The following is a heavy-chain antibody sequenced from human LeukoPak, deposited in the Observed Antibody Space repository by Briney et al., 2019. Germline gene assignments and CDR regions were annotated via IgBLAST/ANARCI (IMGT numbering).Heavy chain of an antibody. D-gene: IGHD2-8*01. Sequence: SETLSLTCTVSGYSISSGFYWGWIRQPPGKGLEWIGSIYHRGSTYYNPSLKSRVTISVDTSKNQFSLKLSSVTAADTAVYYCARDPNLNAFDIWGQGTMVTVSS. CDR1: GYSISSGFY. J-gene: IGHJ3*02. CDR2: IYHRGST. CDR3: ARDPNLNAFDI. V-gene: IGHV4-38-2*02.